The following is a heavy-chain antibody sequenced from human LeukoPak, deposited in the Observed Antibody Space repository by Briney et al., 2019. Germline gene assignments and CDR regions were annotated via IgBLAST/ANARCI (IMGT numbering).Heavy chain of an antibody. CDR2: IYYSESA. V-gene: IGHV4-61*01. CDR3: ARDDYSSGRSDY. CDR1: GGSVSSGSYY. Sequence: SETLSLTCTVSGGSVSSGSYYWTWIRQPPGKGLEWIGYIYYSESANYNPSLKSRVTISVDTSKDQFSLKLSSVTAADTAAYYCARDDYSSGRSDYWGQGTLVTVSS. J-gene: IGHJ4*02. D-gene: IGHD6-19*01.